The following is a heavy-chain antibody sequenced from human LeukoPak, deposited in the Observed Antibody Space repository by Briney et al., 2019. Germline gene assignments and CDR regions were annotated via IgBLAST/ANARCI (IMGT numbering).Heavy chain of an antibody. CDR2: IYYSGST. V-gene: IGHV4-59*01. CDR1: GGSISTFY. Sequence: PSETLSLTCTVSGGSISTFYWSWIRQPPGKGLEWIGYIYYSGSTNYNPSLKSRVTISVDISKKQLSLKLSSVTAADTAVYYCARGRYCSSTSCYFLDVWGQGTTVTVSS. CDR3: ARGRYCSSTSCYFLDV. J-gene: IGHJ6*02. D-gene: IGHD2-2*01.